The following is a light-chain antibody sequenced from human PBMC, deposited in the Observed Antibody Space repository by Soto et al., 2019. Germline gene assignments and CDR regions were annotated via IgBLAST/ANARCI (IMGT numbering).Light chain of an antibody. CDR1: SSDVGGYNY. CDR3: SSYKSSSTHVV. J-gene: IGLJ2*01. CDR2: AVS. V-gene: IGLV2-14*01. Sequence: QSALTQPASVSGSPGQSITISCTGTSSDVGGYNYVSWYQQPPGKAPKLMIYAVSNRPSGLSRLSSSSKSGNTASLTISGLQTEDEADYYCSSYKSSSTHVVFGGGTKLTVL.